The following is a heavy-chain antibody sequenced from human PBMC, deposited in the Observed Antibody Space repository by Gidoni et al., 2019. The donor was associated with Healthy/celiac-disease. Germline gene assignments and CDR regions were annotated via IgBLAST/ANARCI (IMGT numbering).Heavy chain of an antibody. J-gene: IGHJ4*02. CDR1: GYTFTSYY. V-gene: IGHV1-46*01. D-gene: IGHD3-9*01. CDR2: INPSGGST. Sequence: QVQLVQSGAEVKKPGASVKVSCKASGYTFTSYYMHWVRQAPGQGLEWMGIINPSGGSTSYAQKFQGRVTMTRDTSTSTVYMELSSLRSEDTAVYYCARVNDILTGYHPPDYWGQGTLVTVSS. CDR3: ARVNDILTGYHPPDY.